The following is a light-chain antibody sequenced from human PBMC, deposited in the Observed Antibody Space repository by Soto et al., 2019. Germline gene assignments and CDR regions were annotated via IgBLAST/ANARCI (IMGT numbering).Light chain of an antibody. CDR3: QSYDSSLSQV. V-gene: IGLV1-40*01. CDR1: SSNIGAGYD. Sequence: QSVLTQPPSVSGAPGQRVTISCTGSSSNIGAGYDVHWYQQLPGTAPKLLIYGNSNRPSGVPDRFSGSKSGTSASLAITGLQAEDEADYYRQSYDSSLSQVFGGGTKLTVL. CDR2: GNS. J-gene: IGLJ2*01.